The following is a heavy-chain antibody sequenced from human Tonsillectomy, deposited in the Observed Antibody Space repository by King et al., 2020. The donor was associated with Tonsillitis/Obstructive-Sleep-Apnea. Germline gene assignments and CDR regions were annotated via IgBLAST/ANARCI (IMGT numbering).Heavy chain of an antibody. CDR2: INHSGST. Sequence: VQLQQWGAGLLKPSETLSLTCAVYGGSFSGYYWSWIRQPPGKGLEWIGEINHSGSTNYNPSLKCRVTISVDTSKNQFSLKLSFVTAAETAVYYCARGVLRFVGVAQTPDYYFDYWGQGTLVTVSS. CDR3: ARGVLRFVGVAQTPDYYFDY. D-gene: IGHD3-3*01. J-gene: IGHJ4*02. V-gene: IGHV4-34*01. CDR1: GGSFSGYY.